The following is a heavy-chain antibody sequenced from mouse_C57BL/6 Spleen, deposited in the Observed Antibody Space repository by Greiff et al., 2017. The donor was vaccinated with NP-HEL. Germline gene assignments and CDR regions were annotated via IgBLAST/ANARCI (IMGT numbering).Heavy chain of an antibody. CDR1: GYTFTSYG. D-gene: IGHD2-14*01. V-gene: IGHV1-81*01. Sequence: VKLQESGAELARPGASVKLSCKASGYTFTSYGISWVKQRTGQGLEWIGEIYPRSGNTYYNEKFKGKATLTADKSSSTAYMELRSLTSEDSAVYFCARELLKDYFDYWGQGTTLTVSS. CDR3: ARELLKDYFDY. CDR2: IYPRSGNT. J-gene: IGHJ2*01.